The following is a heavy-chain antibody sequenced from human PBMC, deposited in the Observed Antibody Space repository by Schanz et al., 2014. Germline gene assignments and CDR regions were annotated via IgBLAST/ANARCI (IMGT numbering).Heavy chain of an antibody. CDR3: VKDPDKYNWNDVEGMDV. J-gene: IGHJ6*01. Sequence: VQLVESGGGVVQPGRSLRLSCAASGFIFSAYTMNWVRQAPEKGLEWVSYISSSSGTIYYADSVKGRFTISRDNAKNLLYLQMKSLRVEDTAVYYCVKDPDKYNWNDVEGMDVWGPGTTXTVSS. D-gene: IGHD1-1*01. CDR2: ISSSSGTI. V-gene: IGHV3-48*01. CDR1: GFIFSAYT.